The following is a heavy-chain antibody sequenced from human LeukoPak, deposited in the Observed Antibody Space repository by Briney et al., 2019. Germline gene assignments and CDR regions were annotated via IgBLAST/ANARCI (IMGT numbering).Heavy chain of an antibody. CDR3: SKGDCSGGTCLLPHDF. D-gene: IGHD2-15*01. CDR2: IYSGGST. CDR1: GFTVSSIY. J-gene: IGHJ4*02. Sequence: GGSLRLSCAASGFTVSSIYRSWVRQAPGKGLEWVSIIYSGGSTFYADSVKGRFTISRDNSKNTLYLQMNSLRAEDTAVYYCSKGDCSGGTCLLPHDFWGQGTLVTVSS. V-gene: IGHV3-53*01.